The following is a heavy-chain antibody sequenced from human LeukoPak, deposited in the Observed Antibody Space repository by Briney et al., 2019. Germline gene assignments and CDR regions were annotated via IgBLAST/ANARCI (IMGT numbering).Heavy chain of an antibody. D-gene: IGHD3/OR15-3a*01. V-gene: IGHV1-18*01. Sequence: ASVNVSCKASGYTFTSYGSSWVRQAPGQGREWMGWISAYNGNTNYAQKLQGRVTMTTDTFTSTAYMELRSLRYDDTAVYYCARWTHYYYMDVWGKGTTITVSS. CDR1: GYTFTSYG. J-gene: IGHJ6*03. CDR3: ARWTHYYYMDV. CDR2: ISAYNGNT.